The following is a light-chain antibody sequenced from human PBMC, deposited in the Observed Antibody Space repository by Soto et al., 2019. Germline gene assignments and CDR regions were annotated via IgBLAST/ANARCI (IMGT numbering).Light chain of an antibody. CDR2: DAS. CDR1: QSISTW. CDR3: QRYNSYPYT. J-gene: IGKJ2*01. Sequence: DIQMTQSPSTVSASVGAGVTITCGASQSISTWMAWYQQKPGKAPNLLIYDASTLESGGPSGFSGRGAGTEFTLTISSLQPDDSATYYCQRYNSYPYTFGQGTKLEIK. V-gene: IGKV1-5*01.